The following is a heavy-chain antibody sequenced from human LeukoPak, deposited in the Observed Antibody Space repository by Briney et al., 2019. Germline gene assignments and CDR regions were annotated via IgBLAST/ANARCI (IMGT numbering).Heavy chain of an antibody. CDR2: IYPGDSDT. D-gene: IGHD1-26*01. Sequence: GESLKISCKGSGYSFTSYWIGWVRQMPGKGLKWMGIIYPGDSDTRYSPSFQGQVTISADKSISTAYLQWSSLKASDTAMYYCARFGSGSYYKAPFDYWGQGTLVTVSS. CDR1: GYSFTSYW. J-gene: IGHJ4*02. CDR3: ARFGSGSYYKAPFDY. V-gene: IGHV5-51*01.